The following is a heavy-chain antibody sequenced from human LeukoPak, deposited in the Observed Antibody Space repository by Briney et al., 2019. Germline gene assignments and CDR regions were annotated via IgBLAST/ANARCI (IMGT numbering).Heavy chain of an antibody. CDR2: ISSSSSTI. V-gene: IGHV3-48*02. CDR1: GFTFSSYS. D-gene: IGHD2-2*01. Sequence: GGSLRLSCAASGFTFSSYSMNWVRQAPGKGLEWVSYISSSSSTIYYADSVKGRFTISRDNAKNSLYLQMNSLRDEDTAVYYCARLTIVVVPAAIFWFDPWGQGTLVTVSS. CDR3: ARLTIVVVPAAIFWFDP. J-gene: IGHJ5*02.